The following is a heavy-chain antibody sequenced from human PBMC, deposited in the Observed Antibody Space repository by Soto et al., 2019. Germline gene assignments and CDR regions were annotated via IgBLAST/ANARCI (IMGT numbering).Heavy chain of an antibody. CDR2: ISGSSSYI. CDR1: GFTFSDYN. V-gene: IGHV3-21*01. J-gene: IGHJ5*02. CDR3: ARSAPSHLDIRYYGSVSSYNLNWFDP. D-gene: IGHD3-10*01. Sequence: EVQLVESGGGLFKPGGSLRLSCAASGFTFSDYNMNWVRQAPGKGLEWVSSISGSSSYIYYADSMKGRFTISRDNAQKSLYRQMNSLRAEDTAVYCCARSAPSHLDIRYYGSVSSYNLNWFDPGGQGSLVTVSS.